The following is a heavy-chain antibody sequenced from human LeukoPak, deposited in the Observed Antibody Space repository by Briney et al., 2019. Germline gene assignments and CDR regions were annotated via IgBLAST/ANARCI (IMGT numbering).Heavy chain of an antibody. CDR3: ARIHESNWFDP. CDR1: GFTFSDHY. D-gene: IGHD5-18*01. V-gene: IGHV3-11*01. CDR2: ITTGGRNM. J-gene: IGHJ5*02. Sequence: GSLRLSCAASGFTFSDHYMSWIRQAPGKGLEWVSYITTGGRNMYYADSVKGRFTIPGDNAKNSLYLQMNSLRAEDTAVYYCARIHESNWFDPWGQGTLVTVSS.